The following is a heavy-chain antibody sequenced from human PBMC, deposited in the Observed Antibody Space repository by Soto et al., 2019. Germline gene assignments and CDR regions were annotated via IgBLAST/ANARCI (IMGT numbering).Heavy chain of an antibody. J-gene: IGHJ5*02. D-gene: IGHD6-13*01. CDR3: ARDQRSWYNGFDP. V-gene: IGHV4-31*03. Sequence: QVQLQESGPGLVKPSQTLSLTCTVSGGSISSGGYYWSWIRQHPGKGLEWIGYIYYSGSTYYNPSLKSRVTISVDTSKNPFSLKLSSVTAADTAVYYCARDQRSWYNGFDPWGKGTLVTVSS. CDR2: IYYSGST. CDR1: GGSISSGGYY.